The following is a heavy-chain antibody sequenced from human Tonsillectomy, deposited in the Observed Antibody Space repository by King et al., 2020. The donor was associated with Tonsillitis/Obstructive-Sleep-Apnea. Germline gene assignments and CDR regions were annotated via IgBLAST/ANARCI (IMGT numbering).Heavy chain of an antibody. CDR2: INHSGST. Sequence: VQLPQWGAGLLKPSETLSLTCAVYGGSFSGYYWSWIRQPPGKGLEWIGEINHSGSTNYNPSLKSRVTISVDTSKNQFSLKLSSVTAADTAVYYCARGSKDCSSTSCYTRFPLVFQHWGQGTLVTVSS. CDR1: GGSFSGYY. V-gene: IGHV4-34*01. CDR3: ARGSKDCSSTSCYTRFPLVFQH. D-gene: IGHD2-2*02. J-gene: IGHJ1*01.